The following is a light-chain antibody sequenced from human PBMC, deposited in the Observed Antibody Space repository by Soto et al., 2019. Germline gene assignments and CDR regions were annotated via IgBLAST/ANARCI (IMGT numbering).Light chain of an antibody. J-gene: IGLJ1*01. CDR1: SSDVGGYNY. CDR3: SSYAGSNTPYV. Sequence: QSVLTQPPSASGSPGQSVTISCTGTSSDVGGYNYVSWYQQHPGKAPKLLIYEVIKRPSGVPDRFSASRSGNTASLTVSGVQAEDEADYYCSSYAGSNTPYVFGTGTKVTVL. CDR2: EVI. V-gene: IGLV2-8*01.